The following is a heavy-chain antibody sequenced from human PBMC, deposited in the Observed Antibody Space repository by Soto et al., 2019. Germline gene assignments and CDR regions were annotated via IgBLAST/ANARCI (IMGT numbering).Heavy chain of an antibody. CDR2: INSGGST. D-gene: IGHD3-9*01. V-gene: IGHV3-23*01. Sequence: PGGSLRLSCAASGFTFSSYSMNWVRQAPGKGLEWVSSINSGGSTYYADSVRGRFTISRDNSKNTLYLQMNSLRAEDTAVYYCAKSKYDILTGSDYWGQGTLVTVSS. CDR3: AKSKYDILTGSDY. J-gene: IGHJ4*02. CDR1: GFTFSSYS.